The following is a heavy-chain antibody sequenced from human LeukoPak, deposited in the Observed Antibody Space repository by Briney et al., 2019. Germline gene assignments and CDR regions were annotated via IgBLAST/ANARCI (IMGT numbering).Heavy chain of an antibody. CDR3: AGDEVYRGTSPFDY. V-gene: IGHV4-38-2*02. CDR2: IYHSGST. Sequence: SETLSLTCTVSGYSISSGYYWGWIRPPPGKGLEWIGSIYHSGSTYYNPSLKSRVTISVDTSKNQFSLKLSSVTAADTAVYYCAGDEVYRGTSPFDYWGQGTLVTVSS. D-gene: IGHD3-16*01. CDR1: GYSISSGYY. J-gene: IGHJ4*02.